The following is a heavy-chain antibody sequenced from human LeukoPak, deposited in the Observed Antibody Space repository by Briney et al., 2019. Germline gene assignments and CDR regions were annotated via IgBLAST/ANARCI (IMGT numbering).Heavy chain of an antibody. CDR3: ARTLVFDY. V-gene: IGHV4-61*01. Sequence: SETLSLTCTVSGGSISSGSYYWSWIRQPPGKGLEWIGYIYYSGSTNYNPSLKSRVTISVDTSKNQFSLKLSSVTAADTAVYYCARTLVFDYWGQGTLVTVSS. CDR2: IYYSGST. J-gene: IGHJ4*02. CDR1: GGSISSGSYY. D-gene: IGHD3-10*01.